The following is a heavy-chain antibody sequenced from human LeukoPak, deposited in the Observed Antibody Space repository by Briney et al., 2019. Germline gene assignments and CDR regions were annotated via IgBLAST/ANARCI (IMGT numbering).Heavy chain of an antibody. D-gene: IGHD2-2*01. CDR2: IYTSGST. CDR1: GGSISSYY. CDR3: ARGKGYCSSTGCHDAFDI. J-gene: IGHJ3*02. Sequence: SETLSLTCTVSGGSISSYYWSWIRQPAGKGLEWIGRIYTSGSTNYNPSLKSRVTMSVDTSKNQFSLKLSSVTAADTAVYYCARGKGYCSSTGCHDAFDIWGQGTMVTVSS. V-gene: IGHV4-4*07.